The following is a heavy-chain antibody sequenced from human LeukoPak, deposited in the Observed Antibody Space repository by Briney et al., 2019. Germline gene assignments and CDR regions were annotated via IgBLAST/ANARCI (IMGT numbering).Heavy chain of an antibody. CDR3: VRGPYALF. CDR2: IKQDGTEK. D-gene: IGHD2-2*01. Sequence: PGGSLRLSCAASGFTFDDYAMHWVRQAPGKGLEWVANIKQDGTEKNYVDSVKGRFTISRDNARSSLSLQMNSLRAEDTAVYYCVRGPYALFWGQGTLVSVSS. J-gene: IGHJ4*02. CDR1: GFTFDDYA. V-gene: IGHV3-7*01.